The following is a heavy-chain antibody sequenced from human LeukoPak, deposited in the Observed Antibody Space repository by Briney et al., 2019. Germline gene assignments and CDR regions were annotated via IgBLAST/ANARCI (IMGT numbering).Heavy chain of an antibody. V-gene: IGHV1-8*02. CDR1: GYTFTNYD. D-gene: IGHD6-13*01. J-gene: IGHJ4*02. Sequence: ASVKVSCKASGYTFTNYDINWVRQATGQGLEWMAWMNPNSGNTGYAQKFQGRVTTTRNTSISTAYMELSSLRSEDTAVYYCARGQKTTEQQLGYWGQGTLVTVSS. CDR3: ARGQKTTEQQLGY. CDR2: MNPNSGNT.